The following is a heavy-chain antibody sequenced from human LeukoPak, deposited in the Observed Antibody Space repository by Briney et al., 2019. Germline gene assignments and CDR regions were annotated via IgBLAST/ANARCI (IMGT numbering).Heavy chain of an antibody. CDR1: GFTFSSYS. D-gene: IGHD2-2*01. J-gene: IGHJ5*02. CDR2: ISSSSSYI. Sequence: GSLRLSCAASGFTFSSYSMNWVRQAPGKGLEWVSSISSSSSYIYYADSVKGRFTISRDNAKNTVYLQMNSLRAEDSAVYYCAKDLTPQPANAWFDPWGQGTLVTVSS. V-gene: IGHV3-21*04. CDR3: AKDLTPQPANAWFDP.